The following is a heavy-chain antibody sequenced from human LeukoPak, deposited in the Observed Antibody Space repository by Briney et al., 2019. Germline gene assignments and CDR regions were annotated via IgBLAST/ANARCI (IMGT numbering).Heavy chain of an antibody. J-gene: IGHJ4*02. CDR2: ISAYNDNT. D-gene: IGHD3-3*01. V-gene: IGHV1-18*04. CDR3: ARPYDLYGGYFDY. CDR1: GYTFTGYY. Sequence: GASVKVSCKASGYTFTGYYMHWVRQAPGQGLEWMGWISAYNDNTNYAQKFQGRVTMTTDTSTSTAYMELRSLKSDDTAVYYCARPYDLYGGYFDYWGQGTLVTVSS.